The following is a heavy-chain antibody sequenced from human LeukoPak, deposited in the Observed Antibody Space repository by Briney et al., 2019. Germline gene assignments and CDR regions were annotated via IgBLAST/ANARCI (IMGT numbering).Heavy chain of an antibody. CDR3: ARERRRYCSSTSCYRGPYYYYGMDV. Sequence: GGSLRLSCAASGFTVSSNYMSWVRQAPGKGLEWVSVIYSGGSTYYADSVKGRFTISRDNSKNTLYLQMNSLRAEDTAVYYCARERRRYCSSTSCYRGPYYYYGMDVWGQGTTATVSS. D-gene: IGHD2-2*01. V-gene: IGHV3-66*01. J-gene: IGHJ6*02. CDR1: GFTVSSNY. CDR2: IYSGGST.